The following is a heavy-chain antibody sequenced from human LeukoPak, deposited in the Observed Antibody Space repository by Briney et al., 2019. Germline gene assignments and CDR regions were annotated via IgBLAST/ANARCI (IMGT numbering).Heavy chain of an antibody. D-gene: IGHD6-19*01. V-gene: IGHV1-2*02. CDR3: ARDPYYTAVAGTQVDS. J-gene: IGHJ4*02. CDR2: INPNTGGT. CDR1: GYTFTSYY. Sequence: VQFSSHASGYTFTSYYIHWARPAPGQGLEWMGWINPNTGGTYYATKFQARVTMTRETSINTAYMELRSLRADDSAVCYCARDPYYTAVAGTQVDSWGQGTLVTVSS.